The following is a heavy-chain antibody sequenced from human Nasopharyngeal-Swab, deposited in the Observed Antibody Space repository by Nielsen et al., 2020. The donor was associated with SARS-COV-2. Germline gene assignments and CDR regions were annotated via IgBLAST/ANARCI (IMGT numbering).Heavy chain of an antibody. V-gene: IGHV3-33*01. CDR3: ARVQNYCSGGSCSTLDAFDI. Sequence: WIRQPPGKGLEWVAVIWYDGSNKYYADSVKGRFTISRDNSKNTLYLQMSSLRAEDTAVYYCARVQNYCSGGSCSTLDAFDIWGQGTMVTVSS. J-gene: IGHJ3*02. D-gene: IGHD2-15*01. CDR2: IWYDGSNK.